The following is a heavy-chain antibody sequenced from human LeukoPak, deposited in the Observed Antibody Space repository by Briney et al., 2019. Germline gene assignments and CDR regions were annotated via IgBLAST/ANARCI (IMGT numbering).Heavy chain of an antibody. D-gene: IGHD6-19*01. CDR2: ISYSGST. CDR3: ARDSSGWSPLFDY. Sequence: PSETLSLTCTVSGDSISSYYWSWIRQPPGKGLEWIGYISYSGSTNYNPSLKSRVTISMDTSKNQFSLRLSSVTAADTAVYYCARDSSGWSPLFDYWGQGTLVTVSS. J-gene: IGHJ4*02. V-gene: IGHV4-59*01. CDR1: GDSISSYY.